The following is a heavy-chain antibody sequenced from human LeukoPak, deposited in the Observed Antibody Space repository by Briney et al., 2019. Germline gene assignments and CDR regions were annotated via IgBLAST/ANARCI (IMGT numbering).Heavy chain of an antibody. CDR1: GGSISSSSYY. Sequence: PSETLSLTCTVSGGSISSSSYYWGWIRQPPGKGLEWIGSIYYSGSTYYNPSLKSRVTISVDTSKDQFSLKLSSVTAADTAVYYCAENAAGVIYWGQGTLVTVSS. D-gene: IGHD6-13*01. CDR3: AENAAGVIY. CDR2: IYYSGST. J-gene: IGHJ4*02. V-gene: IGHV4-39*01.